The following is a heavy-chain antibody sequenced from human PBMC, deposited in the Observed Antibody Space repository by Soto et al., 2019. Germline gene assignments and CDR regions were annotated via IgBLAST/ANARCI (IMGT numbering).Heavy chain of an antibody. V-gene: IGHV6-1*01. Sequence: QVQLQESGPGLVKPSQTLSLTCAISGDSVSSNSAAWNWIRLSPSIGLEWLARTYYRSRWYNDYAVSVRSRITVNPDTSTNQSSLQLTSVTPEDTAVYYCAGTTSHQWYYMDVWGKGTTVTVSS. CDR2: TYYRSRWYN. CDR1: GDSVSSNSAA. CDR3: AGTTSHQWYYMDV. J-gene: IGHJ6*03. D-gene: IGHD1-7*01.